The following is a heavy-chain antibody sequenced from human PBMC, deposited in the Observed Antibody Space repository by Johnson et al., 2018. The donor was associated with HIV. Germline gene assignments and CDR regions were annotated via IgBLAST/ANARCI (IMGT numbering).Heavy chain of an antibody. Sequence: VQLVESGGGLVQPGGSLRLSCAASGFTFSSYAMHWVRQAPGKGLEWVSRINSDGSSTTYADSVKGRFTISRDNAKNTLYLQMNSLRVEDTAFYYCARPGGGAPEAFDMWGQGTMVTVSS. CDR1: GFTFSSYA. D-gene: IGHD3-10*01. CDR3: ARPGGGAPEAFDM. J-gene: IGHJ3*02. V-gene: IGHV3-74*02. CDR2: INSDGSST.